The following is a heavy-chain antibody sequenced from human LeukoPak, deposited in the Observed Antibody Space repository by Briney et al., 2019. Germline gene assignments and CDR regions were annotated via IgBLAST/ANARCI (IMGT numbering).Heavy chain of an antibody. CDR3: ARDLGY. J-gene: IGHJ4*02. CDR2: IYHSGST. V-gene: IGHV4-38-2*02. Sequence: SETLSLTCTVSGYSISSGYYWGWIRQPPGKGLEWIGSIYHSGSTYYNPSLKSRVTISVDTSKNQFSLKLSSVTAADTAVYYCARDLGYWGQGTLVTVSS. CDR1: GYSISSGYY.